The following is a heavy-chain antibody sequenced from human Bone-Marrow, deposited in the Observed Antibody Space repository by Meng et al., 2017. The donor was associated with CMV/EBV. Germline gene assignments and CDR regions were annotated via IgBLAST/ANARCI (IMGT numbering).Heavy chain of an antibody. CDR2: IYYSGST. Sequence: SETLSLTCTVSGGSISSSSYYWGWIRQPPGKGLEWIGSIYYSGSTYYNPSLKSRVTISVDTSKNQFSLKLSSVTAADTAVYYCARDYDLPYYAFDIWGQGTMVTVSS. V-gene: IGHV4-39*07. CDR3: ARDYDLPYYAFDI. CDR1: GGSISSSSYY. D-gene: IGHD3-16*01. J-gene: IGHJ3*02.